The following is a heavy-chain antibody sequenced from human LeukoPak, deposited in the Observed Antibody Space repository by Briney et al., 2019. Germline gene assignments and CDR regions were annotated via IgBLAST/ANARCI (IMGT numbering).Heavy chain of an antibody. J-gene: IGHJ4*02. CDR3: ARNFDS. V-gene: IGHV3-23*01. Sequence: GGSLRLSCAASGFTFSDCVMSWLRQAPGKGLEWVSTITAGGGSTYYADSVKGRFTTSRDDAKDSVYLQMESLRVEDTAIYYCARNFDSWGQGTLVTVSS. CDR2: ITAGGGST. CDR1: GFTFSDCV.